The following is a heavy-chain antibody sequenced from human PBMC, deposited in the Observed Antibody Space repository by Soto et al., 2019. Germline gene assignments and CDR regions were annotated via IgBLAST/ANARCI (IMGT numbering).Heavy chain of an antibody. J-gene: IGHJ3*02. CDR3: ARDYYDSSGYYNDAFDI. CDR2: ISAYNGNT. D-gene: IGHD3-22*01. V-gene: IGHV1-18*01. CDR1: GYTFTSYG. Sequence: QVQLVQSGAEVKKPGASVKVSCKASGYTFTSYGISWVRQAPGQGLEWMGWISAYNGNTNYAQKLQGRVTMTTDTSTSTAYMELRSLRSHDTAVYYCARDYYDSSGYYNDAFDIWGQGTMVTVSS.